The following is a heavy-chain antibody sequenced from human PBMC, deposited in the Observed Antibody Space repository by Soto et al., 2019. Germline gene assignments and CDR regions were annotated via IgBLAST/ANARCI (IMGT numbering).Heavy chain of an antibody. Sequence: QVQLQESGPGLVKASETLSISCTVSGHSISADYWSWIRQPAGKRLEWIGRVDASGNTNYNPSLKSRVTRSVDTLKNQFFLKVGSVTSSDTAMYFCARDVGWSVVPHCFDPWGQGALVTVSS. J-gene: IGHJ5*02. D-gene: IGHD3-22*01. CDR2: VDASGNT. V-gene: IGHV4-4*07. CDR3: ARDVGWSVVPHCFDP. CDR1: GHSISADY.